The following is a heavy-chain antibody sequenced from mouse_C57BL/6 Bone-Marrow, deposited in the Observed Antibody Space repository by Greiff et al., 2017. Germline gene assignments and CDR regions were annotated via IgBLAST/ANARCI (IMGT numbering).Heavy chain of an antibody. J-gene: IGHJ3*01. CDR2: GQGLEWIG. V-gene: IGHV1-87*01. CDR3: SEDSAVYYCAFTTVVAPEFAY. CDR1: YS. D-gene: IGHD1-1*01. Sequence: QVQLKQSGPELARPWASVKISCQAFYSFSRRVHFAFRDPNSWMQWVKQRPGQGLEWIGAIYPGNGDTCYNQKFKGKATLTAEKSYSTAYMQLSSLTSEDSAVYYCAFTTVVAPEFAYWGQGTLVTVSA.